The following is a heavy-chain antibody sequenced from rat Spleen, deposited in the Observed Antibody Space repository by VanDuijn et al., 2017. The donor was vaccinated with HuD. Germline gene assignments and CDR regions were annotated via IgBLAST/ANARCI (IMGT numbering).Heavy chain of an antibody. V-gene: IGHV5-7*01. Sequence: EVQLVESGGGLVQPGRSLKLSCAASGFTFSSFPMAWVRQAPKKGLEWVATIIYDGSGTYYRDSVKGRFTISRDNAENTVYLQMNSLRSEDTATYYCAKDMNYYSTYPFYVMGDWGQGTSVTVSS. J-gene: IGHJ4*01. CDR2: IIYDGSGT. CDR1: GFTFSSFP. D-gene: IGHD1-2*01. CDR3: AKDMNYYSTYPFYVMGD.